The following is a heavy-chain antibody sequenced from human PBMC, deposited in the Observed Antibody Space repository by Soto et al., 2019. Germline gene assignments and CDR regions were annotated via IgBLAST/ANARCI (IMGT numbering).Heavy chain of an antibody. Sequence: GGSLRLSCVASGFTFTTAWMTWIRQAPGKGLEWVGRIKRKTDGGTTDYAAPVKGRFIISRDDSKNTLYLQMSSLKIEDTGVYYCTTFSSIAAQGDYWGQGTLVTVSS. CDR2: IKRKTDGGTT. CDR1: GFTFTTAW. J-gene: IGHJ4*02. D-gene: IGHD6-6*01. CDR3: TTFSSIAAQGDY. V-gene: IGHV3-15*01.